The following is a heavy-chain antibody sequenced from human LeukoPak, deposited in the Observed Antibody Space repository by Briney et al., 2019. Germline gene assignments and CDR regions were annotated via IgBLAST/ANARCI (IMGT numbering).Heavy chain of an antibody. Sequence: GGSLRLSCAASGFTFSSYGMHWVRQAPGKGLEWVAVIWYDGSNKYYADSVKGRFTTSRDNSKNTLYLQMNSLRAEDTAVYYCARDLKDRYYDSSGSPGYWGQGTLVTVSS. V-gene: IGHV3-33*01. CDR3: ARDLKDRYYDSSGSPGY. J-gene: IGHJ4*02. CDR1: GFTFSSYG. CDR2: IWYDGSNK. D-gene: IGHD3-22*01.